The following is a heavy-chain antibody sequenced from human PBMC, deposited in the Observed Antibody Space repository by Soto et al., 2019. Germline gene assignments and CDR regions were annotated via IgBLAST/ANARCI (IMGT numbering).Heavy chain of an antibody. CDR1: GYAFTAYS. J-gene: IGHJ6*01. V-gene: IGHV1-3*04. CDR2: INIGTGDT. D-gene: IGHD2-21*01. Sequence: ASVKGTCKASGYAFTAYSMHWVRQAPGQGLEWLGRINIGTGDTEYSQKFQGRVMIARDTSATTGYLEVSSLRSEDTAVYFCGTVVVRFYGMDVWGQGPTVTVSS. CDR3: GTVVVRFYGMDV.